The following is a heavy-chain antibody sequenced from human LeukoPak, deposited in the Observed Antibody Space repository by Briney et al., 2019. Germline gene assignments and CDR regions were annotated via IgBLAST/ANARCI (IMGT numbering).Heavy chain of an antibody. D-gene: IGHD3-3*01. J-gene: IGHJ5*02. V-gene: IGHV4-34*01. CDR3: AKGGYDFWSGDWFDP. CDR1: GGSFGGYY. Sequence: PSETLSLTCAVYGGSFGGYYWGWIRQPPGKGLEWIGAINHSGSTTYNPSLKSRVPISVNTPKNQFSRKVNSVTGADTAVYYCAKGGYDFWSGDWFDPWGQGTLVTVSS. CDR2: INHSGST.